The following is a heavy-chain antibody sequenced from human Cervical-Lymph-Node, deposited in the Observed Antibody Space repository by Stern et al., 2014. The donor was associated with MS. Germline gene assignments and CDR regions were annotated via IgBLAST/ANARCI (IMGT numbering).Heavy chain of an antibody. CDR3: ARGGSGSDYVLPYYYYAMDV. J-gene: IGHJ6*02. V-gene: IGHV4-30-4*01. CDR2: LYYSGRT. CDR1: GGSISSGDYY. D-gene: IGHD5-12*01. Sequence: QLQLQESGPGLVKPSQTLSLTCTVSGGSISSGDYYWSWIRQPPGKGLEWIGFLYYSGRTFYNPSLKSRVTISVDTSKKQFSLKLSSVTAADTAVYYCARGGSGSDYVLPYYYYAMDVWGQGTTVTVSS.